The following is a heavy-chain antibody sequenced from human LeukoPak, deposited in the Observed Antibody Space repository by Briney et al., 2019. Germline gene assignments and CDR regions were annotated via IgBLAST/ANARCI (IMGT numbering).Heavy chain of an antibody. J-gene: IGHJ4*02. CDR2: ISAYNGNT. V-gene: IGHV1-18*01. CDR1: GYTFTSYG. CDR3: ARVSINRSLLWFRELLGLFDY. D-gene: IGHD3-10*01. Sequence: ASVEVSCKASGYTFTSYGISWVRQAPGQGLEWMGWISAYNGNTNYAQKLQGRVTMTTDTSTSTAYMELRSLRSDDTAVYYCARVSINRSLLWFRELLGLFDYWGQGTLVTVSS.